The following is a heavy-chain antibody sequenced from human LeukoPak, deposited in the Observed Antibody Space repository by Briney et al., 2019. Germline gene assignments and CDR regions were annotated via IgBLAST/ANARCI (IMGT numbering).Heavy chain of an antibody. D-gene: IGHD5-12*01. J-gene: IGHJ6*02. V-gene: IGHV3-23*01. Sequence: GGSLRLSCAASGFTFSSYAMSWVRQAPGKGLEWVSAISGSGGGTYYAGSVKGRFTISRDNSKNTLYLQMNSLRAEDTAVYYCATRNSGYTGPSRTYYYYGMDVWGQGTTVTVSS. CDR2: ISGSGGGT. CDR3: ATRNSGYTGPSRTYYYYGMDV. CDR1: GFTFSSYA.